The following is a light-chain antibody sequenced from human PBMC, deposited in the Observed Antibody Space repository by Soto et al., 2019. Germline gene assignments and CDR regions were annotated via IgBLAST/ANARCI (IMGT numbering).Light chain of an antibody. V-gene: IGKV1-5*01. CDR3: QPHISYSSLT. Sequence: DIQMTQSPATLSGSVGDRVTITSRASQSISAWLAWYQQKLGRAPRLLIYDASSLESGVPSRFSGSGYGTEFTLTISSLQSHDFAAYHCQPHISYSSLTCGGGTKVDIK. CDR2: DAS. CDR1: QSISAW. J-gene: IGKJ4*01.